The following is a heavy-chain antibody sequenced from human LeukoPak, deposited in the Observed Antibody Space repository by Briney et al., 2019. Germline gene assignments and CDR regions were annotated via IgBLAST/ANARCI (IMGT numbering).Heavy chain of an antibody. J-gene: IGHJ4*02. D-gene: IGHD3-16*01. Sequence: GESLKISCKGSGYTFTSYWIGWVRQMPGKGLEWMGIIPRGASYTRYSPSFQGQVTISADKSINTAYLQWSSLKASDTAMYFCARGDDLLLLDYWGQGTLVTVSS. CDR2: IPRGASYT. CDR1: GYTFTSYW. CDR3: ARGDDLLLLDY. V-gene: IGHV5-51*01.